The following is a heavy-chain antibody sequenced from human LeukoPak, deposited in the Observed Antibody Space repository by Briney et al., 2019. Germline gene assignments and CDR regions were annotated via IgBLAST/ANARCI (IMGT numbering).Heavy chain of an antibody. J-gene: IGHJ4*02. Sequence: KPGGSLRLSCAASGFTFSSYAMSWVRQAPGKGLEWVGRIKSKTDGGTTDYAAPVKGRFTISRDDSQNTLYLQMDNLTTEDTAVYYCTTVHSSGTYDYWGQGTLVTVSS. D-gene: IGHD3-10*01. CDR2: IKSKTDGGTT. CDR3: TTVHSSGTYDY. V-gene: IGHV3-15*01. CDR1: GFTFSSYA.